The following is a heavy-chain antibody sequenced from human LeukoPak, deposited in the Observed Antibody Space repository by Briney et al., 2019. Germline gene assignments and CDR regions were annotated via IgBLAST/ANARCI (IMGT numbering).Heavy chain of an antibody. Sequence: GASVKVSCKASGYTFTSYYMHWMRQAPGQGPEWMGIINPSGGSTSYAQKFQGRVTMTRDMSTSTVYMELSSLRSEDTAVYYCARVRDSSSWNRHFDYWGQGTLVTVSS. D-gene: IGHD6-13*01. CDR2: INPSGGST. V-gene: IGHV1-46*01. CDR3: ARVRDSSSWNRHFDY. J-gene: IGHJ4*02. CDR1: GYTFTSYY.